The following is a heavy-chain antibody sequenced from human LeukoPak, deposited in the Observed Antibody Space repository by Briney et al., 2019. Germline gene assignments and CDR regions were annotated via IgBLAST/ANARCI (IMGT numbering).Heavy chain of an antibody. D-gene: IGHD6-13*01. J-gene: IGHJ4*02. CDR3: ARVSYGSSWSDY. CDR2: ISSGSTTI. CDR1: GFSFSSYN. Sequence: GGSQTLSCAASGFSFSSYNMNWVRQAPGKGLEWVSYISSGSTTIYYADSVRGRFTISRDNAKNSLYLQMNSLTDEDTAVYYCARVSYGSSWSDYWGQGTLVSVSS. V-gene: IGHV3-48*02.